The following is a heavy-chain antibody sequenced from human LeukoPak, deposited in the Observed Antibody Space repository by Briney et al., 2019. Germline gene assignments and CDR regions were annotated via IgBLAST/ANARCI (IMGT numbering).Heavy chain of an antibody. V-gene: IGHV4-4*09. CDR3: ARLTERPTYYDDSSAYYYYFDY. CDR2: IHNSGST. CDR1: GGSLRNYY. D-gene: IGHD3-22*01. Sequence: SETLSLTCSVSGGSLRNYYWNWIRQPPGKGLEWIGYIHNSGSTNYLPSLKSRLTMSLDMSKKQISLKLKSVTAADTAVYYCARLTERPTYYDDSSAYYYYFDYWGRGTLVTVSS. J-gene: IGHJ4*02.